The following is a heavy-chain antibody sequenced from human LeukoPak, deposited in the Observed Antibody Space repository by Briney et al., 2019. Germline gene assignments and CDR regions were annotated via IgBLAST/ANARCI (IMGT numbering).Heavy chain of an antibody. J-gene: IGHJ4*02. D-gene: IGHD5-18*01. CDR2: IIPILGIA. CDR1: GGIFSSYA. CDR3: ARDRVDTAMVFDY. V-gene: IGHV1-69*04. Sequence: SVKVSCKASGGIFSSYAISWVRQAPGQGLEWMGRIIPILGIANYAQKFQGRVTITADKSTSTAYMELSSLRSEDTAVYYCARDRVDTAMVFDYWGQGTLVTVSS.